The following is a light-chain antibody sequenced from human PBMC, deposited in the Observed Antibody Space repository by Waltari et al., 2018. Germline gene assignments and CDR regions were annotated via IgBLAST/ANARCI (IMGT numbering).Light chain of an antibody. CDR3: HQSSSLPLT. CDR1: QRIGSS. J-gene: IGKJ4*01. V-gene: IGKV6-21*01. CDR2: YAS. Sequence: EIVLTHSPDFQSVTPKAQVTINCRASQRIGSSLHWYQQKPDHSTKLLIKYASQSFSGVPSRFSGSGSWTDFTLTINSLEAEDAATYYCHQSSSLPLTFGGGTKVEIK.